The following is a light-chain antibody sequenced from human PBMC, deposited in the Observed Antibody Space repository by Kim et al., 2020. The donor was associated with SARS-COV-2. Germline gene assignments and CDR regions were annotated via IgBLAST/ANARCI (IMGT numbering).Light chain of an antibody. V-gene: IGKV3-20*01. Sequence: SPGERATLSCRASQSVRSTYLSWYQQNPGQAPRLLIYGASSRATGIPDRFSGSGSGTDFTLTISRLEPEDFAVYYCQQYSTSPLTFGGGTKVDIK. J-gene: IGKJ4*01. CDR3: QQYSTSPLT. CDR2: GAS. CDR1: QSVRSTY.